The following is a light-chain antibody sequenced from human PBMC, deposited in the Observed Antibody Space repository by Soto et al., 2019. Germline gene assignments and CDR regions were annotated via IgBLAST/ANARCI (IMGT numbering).Light chain of an antibody. J-gene: IGKJ4*01. V-gene: IGKV3-15*01. Sequence: TQSPATLSVSPGDRATLSCRASQSVSRKLAWYQQKPGQAPRLLIYGASTRATGVPARFSGSGSATEFTLTISRLEPEEFAVYYCQQFSSYPLTFGGGTKVDIK. CDR1: QSVSRK. CDR2: GAS. CDR3: QQFSSYPLT.